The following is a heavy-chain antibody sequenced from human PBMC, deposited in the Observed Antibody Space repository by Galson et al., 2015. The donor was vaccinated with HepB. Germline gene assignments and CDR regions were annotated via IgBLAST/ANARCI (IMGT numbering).Heavy chain of an antibody. CDR3: VKQQSASFFYY. V-gene: IGHV5-51*01. CDR2: INPADSDA. D-gene: IGHD2-15*01. J-gene: IGHJ4*02. Sequence: QSGAEVKKPGESVKISCKTSGSIFSNHWIGWVRQMPGKGLEWVGLINPADSDARYSPSFQGQVIISVDKSITTAYLQWSSLRASDTAIYYCVKQQSASFFYYWGQGTLVTVSS. CDR1: GSIFSNHW.